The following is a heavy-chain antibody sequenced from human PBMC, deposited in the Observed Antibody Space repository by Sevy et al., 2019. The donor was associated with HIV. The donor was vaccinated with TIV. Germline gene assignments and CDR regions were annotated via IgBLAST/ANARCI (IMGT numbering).Heavy chain of an antibody. CDR3: AKEGAYSYTTYFDY. J-gene: IGHJ4*02. V-gene: IGHV3-30*18. CDR2: ISFDGSNK. CDR1: GFCFSGYA. D-gene: IGHD1-26*01. Sequence: GGSLRLSCAASGFCFSGYAIHWVRQAPGKGLEWVAVISFDGSNKYYADSVKGRFTISRDNSKNTLFLQMNSLRAEDTAVYYCAKEGAYSYTTYFDYWGQGTVVTVSS.